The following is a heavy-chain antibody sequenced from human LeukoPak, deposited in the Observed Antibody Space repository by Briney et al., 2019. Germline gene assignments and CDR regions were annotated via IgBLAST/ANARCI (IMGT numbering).Heavy chain of an antibody. V-gene: IGHV4-39*07. CDR2: INHSGST. CDR3: ASLPPYGMDV. Sequence: ASETLSLTCTVSGGSISSSSYYWGWIRQPPGKGLEWIGEINHSGSTNYNPSLKSRVTISVDTSKNQFSLKLSSVTAADTAVYYCASLPPYGMDVWGQGTTVTVSS. J-gene: IGHJ6*02. CDR1: GGSISSSSYY.